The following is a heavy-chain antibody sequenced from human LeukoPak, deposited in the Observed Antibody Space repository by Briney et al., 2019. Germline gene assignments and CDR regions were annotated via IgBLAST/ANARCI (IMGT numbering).Heavy chain of an antibody. J-gene: IGHJ3*02. CDR3: ARDANYYGSGSDAFDI. CDR1: GFTFSSYG. CDR2: IWYDGSNK. Sequence: QPGRSLRLSCAAFGFTFSSYGMHWVRQAPGKGLEWVAVIWYDGSNKYYADSVKGRFTISRDNSKNTLYLQMNSLRAEDTAVYYCARDANYYGSGSDAFDIWGQGTMVTVSS. D-gene: IGHD3-10*01. V-gene: IGHV3-33*01.